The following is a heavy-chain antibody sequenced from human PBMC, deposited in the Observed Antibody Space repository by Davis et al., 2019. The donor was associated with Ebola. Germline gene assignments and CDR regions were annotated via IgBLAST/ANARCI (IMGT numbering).Heavy chain of an antibody. D-gene: IGHD1-26*01. CDR2: ISSSSSYI. CDR3: ARAGELRLSYYYYGMDV. Sequence: GGSLRLSCAASGFTFSSYSMNWVRQAPGKGLEWVSSISSSSSYIYYADSVKGRFTISRDNAKNSLYLQMNSLRAEDTAVYYCARAGELRLSYYYYGMDVWAKGPRSPSP. J-gene: IGHJ6*02. V-gene: IGHV3-21*01. CDR1: GFTFSSYS.